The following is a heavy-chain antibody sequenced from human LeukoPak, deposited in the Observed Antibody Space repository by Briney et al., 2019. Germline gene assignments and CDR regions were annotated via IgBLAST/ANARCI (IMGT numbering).Heavy chain of an antibody. D-gene: IGHD3-22*01. V-gene: IGHV3-21*01. CDR2: ISSYSTYI. Sequence: PGGSLRLSCAASGFSFSDYSMNWVRQAPGKGLEWVSFISSYSTYIYYADSLKGRFTISRDNAKNSLYLQMNSLRAEDTAVYYCERDSFAGYDSSGYSSYDYWGQGTLVTVSS. CDR1: GFSFSDYS. J-gene: IGHJ4*02. CDR3: ERDSFAGYDSSGYSSYDY.